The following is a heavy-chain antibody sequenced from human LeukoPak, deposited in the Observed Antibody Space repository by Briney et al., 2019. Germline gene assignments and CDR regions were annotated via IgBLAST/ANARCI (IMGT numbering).Heavy chain of an antibody. D-gene: IGHD6-19*01. CDR1: GYTLTELS. CDR2: INPNSGGT. J-gene: IGHJ4*02. CDR3: ARAVAGVGGFDY. V-gene: IGHV1-2*04. Sequence: GASVKVSCKVSGYTLTELSMHWVRQAPGQGLEWMGWINPNSGGTNYAQKFQGWVTMTRDTSISTAYMELSRLRSDDTAVYYCARAVAGVGGFDYWGQGTLVAVSS.